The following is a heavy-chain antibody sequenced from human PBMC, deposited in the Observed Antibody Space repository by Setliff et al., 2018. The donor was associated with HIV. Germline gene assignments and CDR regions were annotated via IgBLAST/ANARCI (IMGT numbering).Heavy chain of an antibody. Sequence: GGSLRLSCVASGLTFSNYWMHWVRQAPGKGLEWVSRIYDSGDIWYADSVRGRFTISRDNTKNSLYLQMNNLRAEDTAVYYCVRDYMWAFDYWGQGTLVTVSS. CDR3: VRDYMWAFDY. CDR1: GLTFSNYW. V-gene: IGHV3-21*05. CDR2: IYDSGDI. J-gene: IGHJ4*02. D-gene: IGHD1-26*01.